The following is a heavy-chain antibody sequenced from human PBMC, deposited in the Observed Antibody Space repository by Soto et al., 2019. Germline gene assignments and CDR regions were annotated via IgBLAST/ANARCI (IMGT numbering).Heavy chain of an antibody. Sequence: KASETLSLTCAVSGGSISSGTYSWNWIRQPPGKGLEWIGYIYHSGSFYYNPSPKSRVTISIDRSKNQFSLNLSSVTATDTAVYYCARASGYCSGGTCFPFDYWGRGTLVTVSS. D-gene: IGHD2-15*01. J-gene: IGHJ4*02. V-gene: IGHV4-30-2*01. CDR1: GGSISSGTYS. CDR2: IYHSGSF. CDR3: ARASGYCSGGTCFPFDY.